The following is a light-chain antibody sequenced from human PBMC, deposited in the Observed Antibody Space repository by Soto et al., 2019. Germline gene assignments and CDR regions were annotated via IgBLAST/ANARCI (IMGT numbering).Light chain of an antibody. V-gene: IGLV2-23*03. J-gene: IGLJ3*02. CDR2: EGS. CDR3: CSYAGSSTFEV. CDR1: SSDVGSYNF. Sequence: QSALTQPASVSGSPGQSITISCTGTSSDVGSYNFVSWYQQHPGKAPKLMIYEGSKRLSGVSNRFSGSKSGNTASLTISGLQAEDEADYYCCSYAGSSTFEVFGGGTKLTVL.